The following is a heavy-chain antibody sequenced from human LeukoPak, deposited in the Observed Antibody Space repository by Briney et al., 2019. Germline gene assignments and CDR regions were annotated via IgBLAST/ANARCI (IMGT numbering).Heavy chain of an antibody. CDR3: ATHPRFVSPSPGDY. V-gene: IGHV1-24*01. CDR1: GYTLTELS. J-gene: IGHJ4*02. D-gene: IGHD1-1*01. Sequence: GASVKVSCKVSGYTLTELSMHWVRQAPGKGLEWMGGFDPEDGETIYAQKFQGRVTMTEDTSTDTAYMELSSLRSEDTAVYYCATHPRFVSPSPGDYWGQGTLVTVSS. CDR2: FDPEDGET.